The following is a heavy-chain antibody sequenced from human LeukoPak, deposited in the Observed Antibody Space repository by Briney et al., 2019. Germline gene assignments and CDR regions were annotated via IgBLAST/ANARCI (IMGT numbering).Heavy chain of an antibody. V-gene: IGHV3-49*04. J-gene: IGHJ4*02. CDR3: TRDPNSPFDY. CDR2: IRSKAYGGTT. CDR1: GFTFGDYA. Sequence: PGGSLRPSCTASGFTFGDYAMSWVRQAPGKGLEWVGFIRSKAYGGTTEYAASVKGRFTISRDDSKSIAYLQMNSLKTEDTAVYYCTRDPNSPFDYWGQGTLVTVSS. D-gene: IGHD4-23*01.